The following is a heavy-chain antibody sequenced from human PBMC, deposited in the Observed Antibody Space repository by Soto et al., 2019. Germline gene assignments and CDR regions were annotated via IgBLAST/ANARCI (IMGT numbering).Heavy chain of an antibody. J-gene: IGHJ6*02. V-gene: IGHV3-53*01. CDR1: GFTVSSNY. D-gene: IGHD6-13*01. Sequence: GGSLRLSCAASGFTVSSNYMSWVRQAPGKGLEWVSVIYSGGSTYYADSVKGRFTISRDNSKNTLYLQMNSLRAEDTAVYYCARDDTKGGAYSSSWEYYGMDVWGQGTTVTVSS. CDR2: IYSGGST. CDR3: ARDDTKGGAYSSSWEYYGMDV.